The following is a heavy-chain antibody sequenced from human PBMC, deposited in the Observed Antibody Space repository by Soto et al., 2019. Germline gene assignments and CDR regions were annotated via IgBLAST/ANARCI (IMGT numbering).Heavy chain of an antibody. D-gene: IGHD4-17*01. J-gene: IGHJ4*02. CDR1: GFTFSSDS. V-gene: IGHV3-48*02. CDR3: VYGLDYFDY. Sequence: VGSLRLSCAASGFTFSSDSMNWVRQAPGKGLEWVSYISSSSSTIYYADSVKGRFTISRDNAKNSLYLQMNSLRDEDTAVYYCVYGLDYFDYWGQGTLVTVSS. CDR2: ISSSSSTI.